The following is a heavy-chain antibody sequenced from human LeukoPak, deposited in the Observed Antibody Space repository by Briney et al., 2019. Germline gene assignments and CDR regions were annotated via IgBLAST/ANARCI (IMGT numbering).Heavy chain of an antibody. Sequence: GGSLRLSCAASGFTLNNYWMSWVRQAPGKGLEWVANIKQDGSETYYLDSLKGRFTISRDNAKMSLYLQLNSLRGEDTAVYYCTRERDHSNYHGSFDYWGQGILVTVSS. D-gene: IGHD4-11*01. CDR3: TRERDHSNYHGSFDY. CDR2: IKQDGSET. V-gene: IGHV3-7*01. CDR1: GFTLNNYW. J-gene: IGHJ4*02.